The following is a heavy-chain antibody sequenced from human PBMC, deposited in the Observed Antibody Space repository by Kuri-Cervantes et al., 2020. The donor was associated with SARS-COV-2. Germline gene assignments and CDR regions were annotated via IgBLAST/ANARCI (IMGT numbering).Heavy chain of an antibody. CDR3: ARDNRSTFEFDY. J-gene: IGHJ4*02. Sequence: ASVKVFCKASGYTFTGYYMHWVRQAPGQGLEWMGWINPNSGGTNYAQEFQGRVTMTRDTSISTAYMELSRLRSDDTAVYYCARDNRSTFEFDYWGQGTLVTVSS. CDR1: GYTFTGYY. V-gene: IGHV1-2*02. D-gene: IGHD3-16*01. CDR2: INPNSGGT.